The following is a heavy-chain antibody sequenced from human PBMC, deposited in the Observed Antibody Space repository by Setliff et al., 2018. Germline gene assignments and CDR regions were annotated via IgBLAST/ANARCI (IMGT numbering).Heavy chain of an antibody. CDR2: VFYSGDT. V-gene: IGHV4-59*02. J-gene: IGHJ4*02. D-gene: IGHD3-10*01. CDR3: ARDRTYYASGTYTRWFDY. CDR1: GGSVRSHY. Sequence: SETLSFTCTVSGGSVRSHYWSWIRHSPGKGLEWIGFVFYSGDTRYNPSLKSRVTMSVDTSMNQFSLNLNSVTAADTAVYYCARDRTYYASGTYTRWFDYWGQGSLVTVSS.